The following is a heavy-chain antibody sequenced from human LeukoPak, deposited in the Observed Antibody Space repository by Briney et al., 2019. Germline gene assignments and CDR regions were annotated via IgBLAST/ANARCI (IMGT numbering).Heavy chain of an antibody. D-gene: IGHD1-14*01. CDR1: GYTFTSYY. Sequence: ASVKVSCKASGYTFTSYYMHWVRQAPGQGLEWMGIINPSGGGTTYAQNFQGRVTVTGDTSTSTVYMELSSLTFEDTAVYYCARGLGPPGKARWFDPWGQGTLSPSPQ. CDR3: ARGLGPPGKARWFDP. CDR2: INPSGGGT. J-gene: IGHJ5*02. V-gene: IGHV1-46*01.